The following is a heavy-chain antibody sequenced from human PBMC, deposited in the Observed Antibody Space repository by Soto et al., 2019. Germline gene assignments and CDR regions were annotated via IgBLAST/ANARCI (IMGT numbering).Heavy chain of an antibody. D-gene: IGHD5-12*01. J-gene: IGHJ6*02. CDR3: ARGRERQSRYDEYSYYGMDV. V-gene: IGHV4-34*01. CDR1: GGSGGSFSGYY. Sequence: PSETLSLTCAVYGGSGGSFSGYYWSWIRQSPGKGLEWIGEINHSGSTNYNPSLKSRVTISVDTSKNQFSLKLSSVTAADTAVYYCARGRERQSRYDEYSYYGMDVWGQGTTVTVS. CDR2: INHSGST.